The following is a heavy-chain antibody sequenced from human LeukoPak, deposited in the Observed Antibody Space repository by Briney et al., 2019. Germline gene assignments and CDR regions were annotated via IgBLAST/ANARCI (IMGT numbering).Heavy chain of an antibody. CDR3: VKGMFNVVAHFDY. J-gene: IGHJ4*02. CDR1: GFTFDDYA. V-gene: IGHV3-9*01. D-gene: IGHD2-15*01. Sequence: PGRSLRLSCAASGFTFDDYAMHWVRQAPGKGLEWVAGISWHSGSIGYGDSVKGRFTISRDNAKNSLYLQMNSLRTEDTALYYCVKGMFNVVAHFDYWGQGTLVTDSS. CDR2: ISWHSGSI.